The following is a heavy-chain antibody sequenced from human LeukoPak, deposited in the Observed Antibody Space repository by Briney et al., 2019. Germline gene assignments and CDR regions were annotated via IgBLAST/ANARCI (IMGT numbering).Heavy chain of an antibody. Sequence: ASVKVSCKASGYTFTSYGISWVPQAPGQGLEWMGWISAYNGNTNYAQKLQGRVIMTTDTSTSTAYMELRSLRSDDTAVYYCARDPAVVVPAAMSAMPDYWGQGTLVTVSS. CDR1: GYTFTSYG. D-gene: IGHD2-2*01. CDR3: ARDPAVVVPAAMSAMPDY. CDR2: ISAYNGNT. J-gene: IGHJ4*02. V-gene: IGHV1-18*01.